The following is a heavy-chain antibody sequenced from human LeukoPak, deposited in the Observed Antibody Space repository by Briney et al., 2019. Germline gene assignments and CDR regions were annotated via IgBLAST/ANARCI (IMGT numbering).Heavy chain of an antibody. CDR2: INPNSGGT. CDR1: GYTFTGYY. D-gene: IGHD4-17*01. V-gene: IGHV1-2*02. J-gene: IGHJ4*02. CDR3: ARGDVTTVTTFGY. Sequence: ASVTVSCKASGYTFTGYYMHWVRQAPGQGLEWMGWINPNSGGTNYAQKFQGRVTMTRDTSISTAYMELSRLRSDDTAVYYCARGDVTTVTTFGYWGQGTLVTVSS.